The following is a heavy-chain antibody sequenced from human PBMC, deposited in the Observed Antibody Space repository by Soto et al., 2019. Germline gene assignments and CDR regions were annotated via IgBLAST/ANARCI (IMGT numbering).Heavy chain of an antibody. CDR1: GDSVSDNSGA. V-gene: IGHV6-1*01. CDR2: TYYRSKWFY. J-gene: IGHJ6*02. CDR3: TRDRAVAGTYYYGMDV. Sequence: PSQTLSLTCVISGDSVSDNSGAWNWIRQSPSRGLEWLGRTYYRSKWFYDYAASVKTRITINPDTSKNQFSLQLNSVTPEDTAVYYCTRDRAVAGTYYYGMDVWGQGTTVTVSS. D-gene: IGHD6-19*01.